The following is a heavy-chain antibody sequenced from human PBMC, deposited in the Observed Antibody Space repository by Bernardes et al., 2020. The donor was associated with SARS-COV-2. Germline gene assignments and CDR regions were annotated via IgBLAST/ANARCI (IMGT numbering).Heavy chain of an antibody. V-gene: IGHV3-30*03. J-gene: IGHJ4*02. Sequence: GSLRLSCAASGFTLSYYGIHWVRQAPGKGLEWVAAISHDGSKEYYADAVKGRFTISRDNSKNTPYLQMNSLRPEDTAVYYCARSSSWNDPLDYWGQGTLVADTS. D-gene: IGHD6-19*01. CDR1: GFTLSYYG. CDR2: ISHDGSKE. CDR3: ARSSSWNDPLDY.